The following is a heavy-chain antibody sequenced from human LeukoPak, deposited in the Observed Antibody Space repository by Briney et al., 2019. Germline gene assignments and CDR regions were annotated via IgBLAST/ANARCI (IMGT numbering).Heavy chain of an antibody. J-gene: IGHJ4*02. CDR2: IYNSGST. D-gene: IGHD5-18*01. CDR1: GGSISTYY. V-gene: IGHV4-59*01. Sequence: SETLSLTCTVSGGSISTYYWSWIRQPPGKGLEWIGYIYNSGSTNYNPSLRSRVTISVDTSKNKFSLKLSSVTAADTAVYYCARGGYSYGYDDDFDYWGQGTLVTVSS. CDR3: ARGGYSYGYDDDFDY.